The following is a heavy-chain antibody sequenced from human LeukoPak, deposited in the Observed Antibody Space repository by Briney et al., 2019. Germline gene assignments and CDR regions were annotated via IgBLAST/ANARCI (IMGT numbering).Heavy chain of an antibody. D-gene: IGHD6-19*01. CDR2: INPNRGDT. V-gene: IGHV1-2*02. CDR1: GYTFPGNF. J-gene: IGHJ4*01. CDR3: ARAAIIAVAGRPDYFDV. Sequence: ASVRDSSKASGYTFPGNFMHWVRQAPGQGLEWMGWINPNRGDTNYAQTFQGRVTMTRDTSISTAYVELSDLRSDDTAVYYCARAAIIAVAGRPDYFDVWGQGTLVTVSS.